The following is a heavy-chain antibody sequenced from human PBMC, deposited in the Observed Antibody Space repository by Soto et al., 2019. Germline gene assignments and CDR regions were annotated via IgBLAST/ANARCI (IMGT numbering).Heavy chain of an antibody. J-gene: IGHJ3*01. Sequence: VQLLESGGGWVQPGGSLSLSCAASGFTFSSYVMSWVRQASGEGLEWVSTISSSGLSTYYADSVKGRFTISRDNSKNTLYLQVHGLRAEHTAVYYCAKGRSAAAGRRAFDVWGRGTRVTVSS. CDR3: AKGRSAAAGRRAFDV. D-gene: IGHD6-13*01. CDR1: GFTFSSYV. V-gene: IGHV3-23*01. CDR2: ISSSGLST.